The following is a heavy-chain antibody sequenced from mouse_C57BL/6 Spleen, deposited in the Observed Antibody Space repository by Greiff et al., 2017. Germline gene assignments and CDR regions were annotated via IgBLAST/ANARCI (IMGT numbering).Heavy chain of an antibody. CDR2: IDPETGGT. Sequence: VQLQQSGAELVRPGASVTLSCKASGYTFTDYEMHWVKQTPVHGLEWIGAIDPETGGTAYTQKFKGKAILTADKSSSTAYMELRRLTSEDSAVYYCTRRLWGDYFDYWGQGTTLTVSS. V-gene: IGHV1-15*01. J-gene: IGHJ2*01. CDR3: TRRLWGDYFDY. D-gene: IGHD1-1*02. CDR1: GYTFTDYE.